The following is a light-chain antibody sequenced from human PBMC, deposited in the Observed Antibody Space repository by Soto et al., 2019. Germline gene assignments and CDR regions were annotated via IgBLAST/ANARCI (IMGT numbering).Light chain of an antibody. CDR3: LQYSSHSWT. Sequence: PSSLSASVGDRVTITCRASQGIRTDLGWYQQSPGKAPKVLIYDASGLQSGVPSRFSGSGSGTEFTLTISRLQPDDVATYYCLQYSSHSWTFGQGTKVDI. V-gene: IGKV1-17*01. CDR1: QGIRTD. CDR2: DAS. J-gene: IGKJ1*01.